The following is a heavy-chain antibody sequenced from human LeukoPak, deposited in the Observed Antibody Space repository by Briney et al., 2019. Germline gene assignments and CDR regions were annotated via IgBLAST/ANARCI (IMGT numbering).Heavy chain of an antibody. CDR1: GLTFSRYL. Sequence: GGSLRLSCAASGLTFSRYLMTWVRQAPGKGLEWVATINQDGSDKYYVASVKGRFTISRDNAKKSVYLQMNSLRAEDTAIYYCVKSAGRNGGNWGQGTLVTVSS. V-gene: IGHV3-7*02. CDR2: INQDGSDK. D-gene: IGHD1-26*01. CDR3: VKSAGRNGGN. J-gene: IGHJ4*02.